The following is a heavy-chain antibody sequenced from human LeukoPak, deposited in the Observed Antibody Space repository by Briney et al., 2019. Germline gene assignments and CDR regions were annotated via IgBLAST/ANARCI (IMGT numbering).Heavy chain of an antibody. CDR2: IKEDGSEE. V-gene: IGHV3-7*01. J-gene: IGHJ6*03. Sequence: GGSLRLSCVASGFTLSNYWMSWVRQAPGKGLEWVANIKEDGSEEYYVDSVTGRFTVSRDNAKNSLYLQMDSLRAEDTAVYYCARGENYDFWTTYYTWGHYYYYYYMDVWGQGTTVTVSS. CDR1: GFTLSNYW. CDR3: ARGENYDFWTTYYTWGHYYYYYYMDV. D-gene: IGHD3-3*01.